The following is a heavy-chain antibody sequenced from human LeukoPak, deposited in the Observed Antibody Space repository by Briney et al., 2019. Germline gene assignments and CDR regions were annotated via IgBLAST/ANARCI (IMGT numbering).Heavy chain of an antibody. CDR2: ITPILGIV. D-gene: IGHD5-24*01. Sequence: ASVKVSCKASGGTFSSYAISWVRQAPGQWLEWMGRITPILGIVDYTQKFQGRVTITADKSTSTVYMELSSLGSEDTAVYYCARASRGDGYNSYWGQGTLVTVSS. CDR1: GGTFSSYA. J-gene: IGHJ4*02. V-gene: IGHV1-69*04. CDR3: ARASRGDGYNSY.